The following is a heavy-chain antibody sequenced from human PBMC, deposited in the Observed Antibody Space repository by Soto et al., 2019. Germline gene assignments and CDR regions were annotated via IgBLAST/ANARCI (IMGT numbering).Heavy chain of an antibody. CDR3: ARDQAAATEARLYYYYGLDV. D-gene: IGHD6-13*01. V-gene: IGHV1-3*01. CDR1: GYTFTSYA. CDR2: INAGNGNT. Sequence: GASVKVSCKASGYTFTSYAMHWVRQAPGQRLEWMGWINAGNGNTKYSQKFQGRVTITRDTSASTAYMELSSLRSEDTAVYYCARDQAAATEARLYYYYGLDVWGQWTTVTVSS. J-gene: IGHJ6*02.